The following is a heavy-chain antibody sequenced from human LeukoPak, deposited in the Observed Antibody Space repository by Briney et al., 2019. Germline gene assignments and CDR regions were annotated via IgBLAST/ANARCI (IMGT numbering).Heavy chain of an antibody. CDR3: ARDNVLLWFGELLRTYFDY. Sequence: PGGSLRLSCAASGFTFSSYAMSWVRQAPGKGLEWVSAISGSGGSTYYADSVKGRFTISRDNSKNTLYLQMNSLRAEDTAVYYCARDNVLLWFGELLRTYFDYWGQGTLVTVSS. V-gene: IGHV3-23*01. J-gene: IGHJ4*02. D-gene: IGHD3-10*01. CDR1: GFTFSSYA. CDR2: ISGSGGST.